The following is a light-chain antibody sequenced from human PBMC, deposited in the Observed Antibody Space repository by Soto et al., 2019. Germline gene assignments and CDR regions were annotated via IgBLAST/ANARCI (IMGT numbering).Light chain of an antibody. Sequence: QSVLTQPRSVSGSPGQSVTISCTGTSSDVGGYDYVSWYQQHPGKAPKLMIFDVNKRPSGVPDRFSGSKSGNTAFLTISGLQAEDEADYYCSSFTTSRFYVFGPGTKLTVL. CDR1: SSDVGGYDY. CDR2: DVN. V-gene: IGLV2-11*01. J-gene: IGLJ1*01. CDR3: SSFTTSRFYV.